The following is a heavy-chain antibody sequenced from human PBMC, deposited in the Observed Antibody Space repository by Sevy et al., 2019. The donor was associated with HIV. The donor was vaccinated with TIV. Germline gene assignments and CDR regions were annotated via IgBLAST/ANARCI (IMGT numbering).Heavy chain of an antibody. D-gene: IGHD3-10*01. V-gene: IGHV3-21*01. CDR3: ARPYGSGSWEAFDV. J-gene: IGHJ3*01. CDR1: GFNFDSYT. CDR2: ISGSSNYI. Sequence: GGSLRLSCAASGFNFDSYTMNWVRQAPGQGLEWVSSISGSSNYIYYADSLKGRLTISRDTAKNSVYLQIHSLRVADTAVYFCARPYGSGSWEAFDVWGQGTVVTVSS.